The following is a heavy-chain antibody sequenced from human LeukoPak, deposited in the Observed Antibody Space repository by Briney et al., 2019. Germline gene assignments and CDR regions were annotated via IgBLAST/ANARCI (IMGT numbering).Heavy chain of an antibody. D-gene: IGHD3-22*01. V-gene: IGHV4-39*07. CDR1: GGSISSSSYY. CDR2: IYYSGST. CDR3: ARGARGRITMIVVGSFDY. Sequence: SETLSLTCTVSGGSISSSSYYWGWIRQPPGKGLEWIGSIYYSGSTYYNPSLKSRVTISVDTSKNQFSLKLSSVTAADTAVYYCARGARGRITMIVVGSFDYWGQGTLVTVSS. J-gene: IGHJ4*02.